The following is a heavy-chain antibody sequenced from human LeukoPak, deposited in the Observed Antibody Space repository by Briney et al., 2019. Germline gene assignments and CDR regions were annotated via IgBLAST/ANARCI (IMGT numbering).Heavy chain of an antibody. V-gene: IGHV4-59*08. CDR3: ARRGEGGGDTANAFDI. CDR2: IYYSGST. CDR1: GGSISSYY. D-gene: IGHD2-21*02. J-gene: IGHJ3*02. Sequence: SETLSLTCTVSGGSISSYYWSWIRQPPGKGLEWIGYIYYSGSTNYNPSLKSRVTISVDTSKNQSSLKLSSVTAADTAVYYCARRGEGGGDTANAFDIWGQGTMVTVSS.